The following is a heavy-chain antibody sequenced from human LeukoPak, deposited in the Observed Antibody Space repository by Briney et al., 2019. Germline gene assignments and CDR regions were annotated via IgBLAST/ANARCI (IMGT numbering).Heavy chain of an antibody. V-gene: IGHV3-23*01. CDR2: ISGSGRST. D-gene: IGHD3-9*01. CDR3: ARARLWLLERKYYFDY. Sequence: SGGSLRLSCAASGFTFSSYAVSWVRQAPGKGLEWVSAISGSGRSTYYADSVKGRFTISRDNAKNSLYLQMNSLRAEDTAVYYCARARLWLLERKYYFDYWGQGTLVTVSS. J-gene: IGHJ4*02. CDR1: GFTFSSYA.